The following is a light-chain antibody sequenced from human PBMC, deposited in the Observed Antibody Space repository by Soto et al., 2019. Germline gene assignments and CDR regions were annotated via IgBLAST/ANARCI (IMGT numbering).Light chain of an antibody. CDR2: DVS. J-gene: IGKJ2*01. CDR1: QSISSW. Sequence: DIQMTQSPSTLSASVGDRVTISCRASQSISSWLAWYQQEPGRAPKLLIYDVSTLKSGVPSRFSGSGSGTKFTLTINSLQPDDFATYYCQQQHSYSYTFGQGTKVDIK. CDR3: QQQHSYSYT. V-gene: IGKV1-5*01.